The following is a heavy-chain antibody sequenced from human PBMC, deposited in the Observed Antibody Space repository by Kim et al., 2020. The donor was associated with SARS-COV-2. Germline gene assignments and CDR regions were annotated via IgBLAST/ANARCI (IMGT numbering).Heavy chain of an antibody. J-gene: IGHJ5*02. Sequence: SETLSLTCTVSGGSISSSSYYWGWIRQPPGKGLEWIGSIYYSGSTYYNPSLKSRVTISVDTSKNQFSLKLSSVTAADTAVYYCASASCSSSWYYLSDCSNWFDPWGQGTLVTVSS. CDR3: ASASCSSSWYYLSDCSNWFDP. V-gene: IGHV4-39*01. CDR1: GGSISSSSYY. CDR2: IYYSGST. D-gene: IGHD6-13*01.